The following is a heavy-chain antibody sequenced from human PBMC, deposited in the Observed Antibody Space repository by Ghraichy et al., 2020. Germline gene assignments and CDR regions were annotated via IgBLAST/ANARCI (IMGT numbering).Heavy chain of an antibody. D-gene: IGHD3-10*01. J-gene: IGHJ5*02. CDR2: IYHSGST. Sequence: SETLSLTCAVSGGSISSGGYSWSWIRQPPGKGLEWIGYIYHSGSTYYNPSLKSRVTISVDRSKNQFSLKLSSVTAADTAVYYCARVNSGGSGASGWFDPWGQGTLVTVSS. CDR1: GGSISSGGYS. V-gene: IGHV4-30-2*01. CDR3: ARVNSGGSGASGWFDP.